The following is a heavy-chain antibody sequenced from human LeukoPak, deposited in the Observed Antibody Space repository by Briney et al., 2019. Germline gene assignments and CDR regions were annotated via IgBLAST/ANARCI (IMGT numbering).Heavy chain of an antibody. J-gene: IGHJ3*02. Sequence: GGSLRLSCAASGFTFSSYWMSWVRQAPGKGLESVANIKQDGSEKYYVDSVKGRFTISRDNAKNSLYLQMNSLRAEDTAVYYCARDRTYYDILTGYPHDAFDIWGQGTMVTVSS. CDR1: GFTFSSYW. V-gene: IGHV3-7*01. CDR2: IKQDGSEK. D-gene: IGHD3-9*01. CDR3: ARDRTYYDILTGYPHDAFDI.